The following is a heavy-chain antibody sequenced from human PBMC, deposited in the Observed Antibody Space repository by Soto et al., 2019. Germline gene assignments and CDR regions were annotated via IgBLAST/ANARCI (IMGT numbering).Heavy chain of an antibody. J-gene: IGHJ4*02. CDR3: ARQHPLDSSAWYN. CDR2: IYAGDSDN. CDR1: GYSFSDYW. D-gene: IGHD6-19*01. Sequence: PGESLKISCKCSGYSFSDYWIGWVRQMPGKGLEYMGTIYAGDSDNRYSPSFEGQVTMSVDKSISTAYLHWSSLKASDTAMYYCARQHPLDSSAWYNWGQGTLVTVSS. V-gene: IGHV5-51*01.